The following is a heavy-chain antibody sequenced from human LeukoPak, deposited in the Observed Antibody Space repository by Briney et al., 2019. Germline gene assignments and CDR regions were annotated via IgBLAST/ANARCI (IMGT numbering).Heavy chain of an antibody. Sequence: PGGSLRLSCAGAGFTFSSYAMSWVRQAPGKGLEWVAAIRCSGGSTYYADSVKGRFTISRDNSKNTLYLQVNSLRAEDTAVYYCAKGVCSGGSCYQPPFDYWGQGTLVTVSS. CDR2: IRCSGGST. CDR3: AKGVCSGGSCYQPPFDY. V-gene: IGHV3-23*01. D-gene: IGHD2-15*01. CDR1: GFTFSSYA. J-gene: IGHJ4*02.